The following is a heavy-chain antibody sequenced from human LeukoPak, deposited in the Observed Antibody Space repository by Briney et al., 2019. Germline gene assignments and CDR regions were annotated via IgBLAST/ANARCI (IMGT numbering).Heavy chain of an antibody. CDR1: GGTFSSYA. J-gene: IGHJ4*02. D-gene: IGHD4-23*01. CDR2: IIPLFDTA. CDR3: ARGWLAETTVVTPYNY. Sequence: SVKVSCKASGGTFSSYAINWVRQAPGQGLEWMGGIIPLFDTANYAQKFQGRVTITADGSTNTAYMELSSLRSEDTAVYYCARGWLAETTVVTPYNYWGQGTLVTVSS. V-gene: IGHV1-69*13.